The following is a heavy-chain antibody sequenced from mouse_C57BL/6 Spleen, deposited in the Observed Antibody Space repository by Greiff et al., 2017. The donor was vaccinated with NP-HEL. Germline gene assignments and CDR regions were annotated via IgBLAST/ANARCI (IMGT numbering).Heavy chain of an antibody. V-gene: IGHV1-50*01. CDR3: ARLGAYYFDY. CDR2: IDPSDSYT. Sequence: QVQLQQPGAELVKPGASVKLSCKASGYTFTSYWMQWVKQRPGQGLEWIGEIDPSDSYTNYNQKFKGKATLTVDTSSSTAYMQLSSLTSEDSAVDYCARLGAYYFDYWGQGTTLTVSS. CDR1: GYTFTSYW. J-gene: IGHJ2*01.